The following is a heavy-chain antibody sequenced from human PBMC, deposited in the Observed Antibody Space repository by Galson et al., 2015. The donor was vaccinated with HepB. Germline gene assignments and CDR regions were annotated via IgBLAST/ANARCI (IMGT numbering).Heavy chain of an antibody. CDR2: ISYDGSNY. CDR1: GFTFSSYI. D-gene: IGHD3-22*01. Sequence: SLRLSCAASGFTFSSYIMHWVRQAPGKGLERVAYISYDGSNYYYADAVRARFTIARDNSENTLYLRMDSLRVEDTAVYYCARQMYYYDSSPLDYWGQGTLVTVSP. CDR3: ARQMYYYDSSPLDY. V-gene: IGHV3-30*01. J-gene: IGHJ4*02.